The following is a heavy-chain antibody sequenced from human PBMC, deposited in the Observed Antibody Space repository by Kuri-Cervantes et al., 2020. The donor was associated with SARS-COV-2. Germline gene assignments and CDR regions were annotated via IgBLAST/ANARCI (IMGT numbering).Heavy chain of an antibody. D-gene: IGHD6-13*01. V-gene: IGHV4-39*01. CDR1: GGSISSSSYY. Sequence: SETLSLTCTVSGGSISSSSYYWGWIRQPPGKGLEWIGSIYYSGSTYYNPSLKSRVTISVDTSKNQFSLKLSSATAADTAVYYCARHANSSSWYGYYYYYGMDVWGQGTTVTVSS. CDR3: ARHANSSSWYGYYYYYGMDV. J-gene: IGHJ6*02. CDR2: IYYSGST.